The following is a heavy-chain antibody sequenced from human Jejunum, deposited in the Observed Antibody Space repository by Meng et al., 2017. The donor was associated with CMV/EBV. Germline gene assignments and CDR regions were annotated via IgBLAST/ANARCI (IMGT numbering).Heavy chain of an antibody. J-gene: IGHJ5*02. Sequence: ASGFTFSNYWMRWVRQAPGKGLEWVANINQDGSETYYVDSVKGRFTISRDNAKNSLYLQMNSLRAEDTAVYYCARDEGTHGWFDPWGQGTLVTVSS. CDR1: GFTFSNYW. D-gene: IGHD3-10*01. CDR2: INQDGSET. V-gene: IGHV3-7*01. CDR3: ARDEGTHGWFDP.